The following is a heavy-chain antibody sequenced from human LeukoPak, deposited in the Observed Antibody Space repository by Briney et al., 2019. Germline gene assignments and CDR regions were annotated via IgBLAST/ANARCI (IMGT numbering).Heavy chain of an antibody. CDR3: ARTFESYRLHDAFDI. V-gene: IGHV1-69*01. CDR1: GGTFSSYA. D-gene: IGHD1-26*01. CDR2: IIPIFGTA. Sequence: GASVKVSCKASGGTFSSYAISWVRQAPGQGLEWMGGIIPIFGTANYAQKFQGRVTITADESTSTAYMELSSLRSEDTAVYYCARTFESYRLHDAFDIWGQGTMVTVSS. J-gene: IGHJ3*02.